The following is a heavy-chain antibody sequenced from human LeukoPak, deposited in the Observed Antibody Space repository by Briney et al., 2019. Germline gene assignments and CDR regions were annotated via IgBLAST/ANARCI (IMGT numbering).Heavy chain of an antibody. D-gene: IGHD1-20*01. CDR2: IIPIFGTA. CDR1: GGTFSSYA. CDR3: TMGITGATYYFDY. J-gene: IGHJ4*02. V-gene: IGHV1-69*05. Sequence: SVKVSCKASGGTFSSYAISWVRQAPGQGLEWMGGIIPIFGTANYAQKFQGRVTITTDESTSTAYMELSSLRSEDTAVYYCTMGITGATYYFDYWGQGTLVTVSS.